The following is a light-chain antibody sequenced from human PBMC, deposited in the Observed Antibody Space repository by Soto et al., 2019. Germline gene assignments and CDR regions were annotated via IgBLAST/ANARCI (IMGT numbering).Light chain of an antibody. Sequence: DIVMTQSPLSLPVTPGEPASISCRSSQSLLHRNRYNYLNWYLQKPGQSPQLLIYLGSNRASGVPDRFSGSGSGTDFTLKISRVEAEDVGVYYCMQALQTPFTFGPGTKVDIK. CDR2: LGS. J-gene: IGKJ3*01. CDR1: QSLLHRNRYNY. V-gene: IGKV2-28*01. CDR3: MQALQTPFT.